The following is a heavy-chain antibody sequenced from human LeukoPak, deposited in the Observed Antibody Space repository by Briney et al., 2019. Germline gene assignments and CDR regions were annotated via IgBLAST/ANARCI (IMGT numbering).Heavy chain of an antibody. Sequence: GGSLRLSCAASGFTFSSYSMNWVRQAPGKGLEWVSSISSSSSYIYYADSVKGRFTISRDNAKNSLYLQMNSLRAEDTAVYYCARGGHYVWGSYRHYSFGYWGQGTLVTVSS. J-gene: IGHJ4*02. V-gene: IGHV3-21*01. CDR1: GFTFSSYS. D-gene: IGHD3-16*02. CDR2: ISSSSSYI. CDR3: ARGGHYVWGSYRHYSFGY.